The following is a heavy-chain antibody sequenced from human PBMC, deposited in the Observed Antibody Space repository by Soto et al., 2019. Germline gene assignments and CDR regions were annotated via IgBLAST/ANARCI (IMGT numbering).Heavy chain of an antibody. Sequence: EVQLVESGGGLVQPGGSLRLSCAASGFTFSHHYMDWVRQAPGKGLEWVGRTRNKSNSYTTEYAASVKGRFTISREDSENSRYRKIKRLKTEGTAVYYCARGSFDYWGQGTLVTFSS. CDR2: TRNKSNSYTT. V-gene: IGHV3-72*01. J-gene: IGHJ4*02. CDR1: GFTFSHHY. CDR3: ARGSFDY.